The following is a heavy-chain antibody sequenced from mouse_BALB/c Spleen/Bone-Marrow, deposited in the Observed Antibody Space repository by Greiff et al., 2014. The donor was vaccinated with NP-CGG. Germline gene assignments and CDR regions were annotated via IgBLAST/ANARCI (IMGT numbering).Heavy chain of an antibody. CDR1: GISLTSYG. Sequence: QVQLQQSGPGLVAPSQSLCITCTVSGISLTSYGVSWVRQPPGKGLEWLGVIWGDGSTNYHSALISKLSISKDNSKSQVFLKLNSLQTDDTATYYCAKGPYYGYLYFDVWGAGTTVTVSS. V-gene: IGHV2-3*01. CDR2: IWGDGST. J-gene: IGHJ1*01. CDR3: AKGPYYGYLYFDV. D-gene: IGHD1-2*01.